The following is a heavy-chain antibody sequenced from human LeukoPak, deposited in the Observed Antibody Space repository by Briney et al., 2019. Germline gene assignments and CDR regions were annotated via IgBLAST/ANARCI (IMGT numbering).Heavy chain of an antibody. V-gene: IGHV1-69*05. CDR2: IIPIFGTA. Sequence: SVKVSCKASGGTFSSYAISWVRQAPGQGLEWMGGIIPIFGTANYAQKFQGRVTITTDESTSTAYMELSSLRSEDTAVYYCAKGFNYYYYYMDVWGRGTTVTVSS. CDR1: GGTFSSYA. J-gene: IGHJ6*03. CDR3: AKGFNYYYYYMDV.